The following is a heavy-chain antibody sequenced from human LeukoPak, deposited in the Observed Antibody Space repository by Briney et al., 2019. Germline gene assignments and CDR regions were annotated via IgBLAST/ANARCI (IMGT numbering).Heavy chain of an antibody. CDR2: ISYDGSNK. Sequence: GGSLRLSCAASGFTFSSYAMHWVRQAPGKGLEWVAVISYDGSNKYYADSVKGRFTISRDNSKNTLYLQMNSLRAEDTAVCYCARGDLTTVTLLDYWGQGTLVTVSS. CDR3: ARGDLTTVTLLDY. J-gene: IGHJ4*02. V-gene: IGHV3-30*04. CDR1: GFTFSSYA. D-gene: IGHD4-17*01.